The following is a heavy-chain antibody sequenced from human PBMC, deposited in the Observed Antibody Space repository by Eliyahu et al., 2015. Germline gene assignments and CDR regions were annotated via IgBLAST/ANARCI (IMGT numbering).Heavy chain of an antibody. V-gene: IGHV4-59*11. Sequence: QVQLQESGPGLVKPSETLSLTCTXSXGSXSXHXWSWIRQPPGRGLEWIGYIYYSGTTNYNPSLKSRVTMSVDTSKNQFSLKLSSVTAADTXVYYCARGGYYYDSSGYYPPFDYWGQGTLVTVSS. CDR2: IYYSGTT. CDR3: ARGGYYYDSSGYYPPFDY. CDR1: XGSXSXHX. D-gene: IGHD3-22*01. J-gene: IGHJ4*02.